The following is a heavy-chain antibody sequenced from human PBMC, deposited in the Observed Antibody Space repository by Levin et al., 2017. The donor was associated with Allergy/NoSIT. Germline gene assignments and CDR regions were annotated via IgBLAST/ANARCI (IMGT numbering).Heavy chain of an antibody. V-gene: IGHV4-34*01. CDR2: INHSGST. CDR3: ARGPLITMVRGVKGRRWFDP. J-gene: IGHJ5*02. CDR1: GGSFSGSY. D-gene: IGHD3-10*01. Sequence: LSQTLSLTCAVYGGSFSGSYWSWIRQPPGKGLEWSGEINHSGSTNYNPSLKSRVTISVDTSKNQFSLKLSSVTAADTAVYYCARGPLITMVRGVKGRRWFDPWGQGTLVTVSS.